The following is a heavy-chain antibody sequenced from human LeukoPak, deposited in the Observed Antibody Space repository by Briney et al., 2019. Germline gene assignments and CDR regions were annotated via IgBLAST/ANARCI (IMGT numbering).Heavy chain of an antibody. CDR2: INPNSGDT. Sequence: GASVKVSCKASGYTFTGYYMHWVRQAPGQGLEWMGWINPNSGDTNYAQKFQGRVTMTSDTSISTAYMELRRLRSDDTAVYYCARPAYYDILTDDPSNNWFDPWGQGTLVTVSS. V-gene: IGHV1-2*02. CDR1: GYTFTGYY. CDR3: ARPAYYDILTDDPSNNWFDP. D-gene: IGHD3-9*01. J-gene: IGHJ5*02.